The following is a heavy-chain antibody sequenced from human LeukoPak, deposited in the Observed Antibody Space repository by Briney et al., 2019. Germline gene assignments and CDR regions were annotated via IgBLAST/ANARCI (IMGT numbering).Heavy chain of an antibody. J-gene: IGHJ4*02. Sequence: SETLSLTCIVSGAAINSSNYYWGWIRQPPGKGLEWIGSVFSVTTFYSPSLKTRVTLSVDTSKNQFSLRLTSVTAADTAIYYCVRGNSGFSFGGQGTLVTVSS. CDR3: VRGNSGFSF. V-gene: IGHV4-39*07. CDR1: GAAINSSNYY. D-gene: IGHD4-23*01. CDR2: VFSVTT.